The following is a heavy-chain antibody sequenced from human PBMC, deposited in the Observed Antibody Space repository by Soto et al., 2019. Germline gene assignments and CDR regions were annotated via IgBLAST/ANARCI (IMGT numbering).Heavy chain of an antibody. CDR3: ARDGRSTVTYYDSSGYYSG. CDR2: INPSGGST. J-gene: IGHJ4*02. Sequence: QVQLVQSGAEVKKPGASVKVSCKASGYTFTSYYMHWVRQAPGQGLEWMGIINPSGGSTSYAQKFQGRVIMTRDTSTSTVYMELSSLRSEDTAVYYCARDGRSTVTYYDSSGYYSGWGQGTLVTVSS. V-gene: IGHV1-46*01. D-gene: IGHD3-22*01. CDR1: GYTFTSYY.